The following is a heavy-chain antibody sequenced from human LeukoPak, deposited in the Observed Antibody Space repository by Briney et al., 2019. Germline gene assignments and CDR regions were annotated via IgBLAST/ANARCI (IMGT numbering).Heavy chain of an antibody. CDR1: GYTFTGYY. CDR3: ASSGEGWELQPNWFDP. V-gene: IGHV1-2*02. CDR2: INPNSGGT. D-gene: IGHD1-26*01. Sequence: ASVKVSCKASGYTFTGYYMHWVRQAPGQGLEWMGWINPNSGGTNYAQKFQGRVTMTRDTSISTAYMELSRLRSDDTAVYYCASSGEGWELQPNWFDPWGQGTLVTVSS. J-gene: IGHJ5*02.